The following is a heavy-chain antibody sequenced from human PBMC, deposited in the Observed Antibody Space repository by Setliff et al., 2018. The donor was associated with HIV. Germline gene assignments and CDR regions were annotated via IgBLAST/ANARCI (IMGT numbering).Heavy chain of an antibody. J-gene: IGHJ5*02. V-gene: IGHV4-39*01. CDR2: IHYNERT. D-gene: IGHD3-22*01. CDR3: ASRVYYYDSNNFLREEGFDP. Sequence: PSETLSLTCTVSGGSASKSRYYWAWIRQPPGKGLEYIGSIHYNERTYYNPSLKSRVAISIDTSKNHFSLNLTSVTAADTAVYYCASRVYYYDSNNFLREEGFDPWGQGTLVTVSS. CDR1: GGSASKSRYY.